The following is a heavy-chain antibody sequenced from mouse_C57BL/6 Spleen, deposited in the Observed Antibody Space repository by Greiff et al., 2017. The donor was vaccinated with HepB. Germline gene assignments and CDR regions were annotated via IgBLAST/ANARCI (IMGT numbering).Heavy chain of an antibody. Sequence: QVQLKESGPGLVAPSQSLSITCTVSGFSLTSYGVHWVRQPPGKGLEWLVVIWSDGSTTYNSALKSRLSISKDNSKSQVFLKMNSLQTDDTGMYYCARRGNGNDAMDYWGQGTSVTVSS. V-gene: IGHV2-6*03. CDR1: GFSLTSYG. CDR3: ARRGNGNDAMDY. D-gene: IGHD2-1*01. J-gene: IGHJ4*01. CDR2: IWSDGST.